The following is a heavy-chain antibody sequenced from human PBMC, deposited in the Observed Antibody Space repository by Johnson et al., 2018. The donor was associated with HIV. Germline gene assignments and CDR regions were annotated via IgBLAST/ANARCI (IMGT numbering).Heavy chain of an antibody. CDR1: GCTFSNYW. CDR3: ARALTTDAFDI. Sequence: VQLVESGGGLVQPGGSLRLSCAASGCTFSNYWMTWVRQAPGKGLEWVANINQDGGEKIYVDSVKGRFTISRDNAKNTLYLQINSLRAEDTAVYYCARALTTDAFDIWGQGTMVTVSS. D-gene: IGHD4-17*01. J-gene: IGHJ3*02. CDR2: INQDGGEK. V-gene: IGHV3-7*01.